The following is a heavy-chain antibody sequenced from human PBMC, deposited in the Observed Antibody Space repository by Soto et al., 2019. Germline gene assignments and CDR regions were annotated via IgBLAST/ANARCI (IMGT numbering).Heavy chain of an antibody. Sequence: QVQLQQSGAGLLKPSETLSLTCDVYGGSFSGYIWTWIRQTPGKGLQWIGQINHSGSANYNPSLKNRVTISVHTSNRQFSLELSSVTAADTAVYYCARGLISGSHYSGGWYSFVSWGQGTQVTVSS. CDR3: ARGLISGSHYSGGWYSFVS. CDR2: INHSGSA. J-gene: IGHJ4*02. CDR1: GGSFSGYI. V-gene: IGHV4-34*01. D-gene: IGHD1-26*01.